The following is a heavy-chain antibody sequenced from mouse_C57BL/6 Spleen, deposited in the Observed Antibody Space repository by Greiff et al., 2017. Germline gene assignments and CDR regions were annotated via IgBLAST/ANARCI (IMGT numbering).Heavy chain of an antibody. J-gene: IGHJ3*01. CDR1: GYTFTSYW. CDR2: IDPSDSYT. CDR3: ARDLSYYYGSSDDYGSFAY. D-gene: IGHD1-1*01. Sequence: QVQLQQPGAELVKPGASVKLSCKASGYTFTSYWMQWVKQRPGQGLEWIGEIDPSDSYTNYNQKFQGKATLTVDTSSSTAYMPLSSLTSEDSAVYYCARDLSYYYGSSDDYGSFAYWGQGTLVTVSA. V-gene: IGHV1-50*01.